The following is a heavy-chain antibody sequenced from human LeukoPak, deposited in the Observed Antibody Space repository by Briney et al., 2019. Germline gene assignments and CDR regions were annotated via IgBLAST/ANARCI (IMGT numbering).Heavy chain of an antibody. CDR3: ARFENLFDP. Sequence: SETLSLTCTVSGGSISSYYWSWIRQPPGKGLEWIGYIYYSGSTNYNPSLKSRVTISVDTSKNQFSLKLSSVTATDTAVYYCARFENLFDPWGQGTLVTVSS. CDR2: IYYSGST. J-gene: IGHJ5*02. CDR1: GGSISSYY. V-gene: IGHV4-59*08. D-gene: IGHD3-9*01.